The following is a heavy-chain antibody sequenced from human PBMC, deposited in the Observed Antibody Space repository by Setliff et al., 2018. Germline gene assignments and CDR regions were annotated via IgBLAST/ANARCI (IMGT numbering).Heavy chain of an antibody. CDR2: IFPTGTT. D-gene: IGHD1-20*01. V-gene: IGHV4-61*02. CDR1: GDSITSGSVY. CDR3: ARYNSSAACFDL. Sequence: KPSETLSLTCTVSGDSITSGSVYWSWIRQPAGKGLEWIGRIFPTGTTNYNPDLKSRVTMSVDTSKKRFSLMLRSVTAADTAIYYCARYNSSAACFDLWGPGTLVTVSS. J-gene: IGHJ5*02.